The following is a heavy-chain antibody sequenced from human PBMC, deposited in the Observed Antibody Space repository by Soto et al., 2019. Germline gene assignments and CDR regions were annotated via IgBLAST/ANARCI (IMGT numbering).Heavy chain of an antibody. V-gene: IGHV5-51*01. CDR2: IYPGDSDT. CDR3: ARPTTASLYFDY. Sequence: GESLKISCKVSGYSFSNYWIGWVRQMPGKGLEWMGTIYPGDSDTKYSQSFRGQVTISADNSISTAYLQWSSLKASDTAVYYCARPTTASLYFDYWGQGTLVTVSS. J-gene: IGHJ4*01. D-gene: IGHD5-12*01. CDR1: GYSFSNYW.